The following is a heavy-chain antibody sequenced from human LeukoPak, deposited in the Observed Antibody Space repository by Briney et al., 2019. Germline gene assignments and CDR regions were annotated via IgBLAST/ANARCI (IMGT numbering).Heavy chain of an antibody. J-gene: IGHJ4*02. CDR2: ISWNSGSI. CDR1: GFTFDDYA. D-gene: IGHD4-17*01. V-gene: IGHV3-9*03. CDR3: AKDQARTVTTYSFDY. Sequence: GGSLRLSCAASGFTFDDYAMHWVRQAPGKGLEWVSGISWNSGSIGYADSVKGRFTISRDNAKNSLYLQMNSLRAEDMALYYCAKDQARTVTTYSFDYWGPGTLVTVSS.